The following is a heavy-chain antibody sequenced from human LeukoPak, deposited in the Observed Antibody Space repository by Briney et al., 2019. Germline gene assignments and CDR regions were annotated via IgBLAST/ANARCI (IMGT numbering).Heavy chain of an antibody. CDR2: INPNSGGT. CDR3: ARGSRFGELFDY. V-gene: IGHV1-2*02. J-gene: IGHJ4*02. CDR1: GYTFTGYY. Sequence: ASVKVSCKASGYTFTGYYMHWVRQAPGQGLEWMGWINPNSGGTNYAQKLQGRVTMTTDTSTSTAYMELRSLRSDDTAVYYCARGSRFGELFDYWGQGTLVTVSS. D-gene: IGHD3-10*02.